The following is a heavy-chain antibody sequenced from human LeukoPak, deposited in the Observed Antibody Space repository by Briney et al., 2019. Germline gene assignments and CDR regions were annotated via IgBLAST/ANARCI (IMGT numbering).Heavy chain of an antibody. D-gene: IGHD6-19*01. CDR3: ARDRDNVAGTRGYFDY. CDR1: KFTFSSFS. V-gene: IGHV3-23*01. J-gene: IGHJ4*02. Sequence: GGSLRLSCAASKFTFSSFSMSWVRQAPGKGLEWVSAISGSGGSTYYADSVKGRFTISRDNAKNSLYLQMNSLRAEDTALYYCARDRDNVAGTRGYFDYWGQGTLVTVSS. CDR2: ISGSGGST.